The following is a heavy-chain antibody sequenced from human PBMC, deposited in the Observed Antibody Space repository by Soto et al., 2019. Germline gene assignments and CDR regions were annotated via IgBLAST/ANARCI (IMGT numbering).Heavy chain of an antibody. CDR3: ARDRDYDFWSGYQVNWFDP. V-gene: IGHV4-30-4*01. Sequence: SETLSLTCTVSGGSISRGDYYWSWIRQPPGKGLEWIGYIYYSGSTYYNPSLKSRVTISVDTSKNQFSLKLTSVTAADTAVYYCARDRDYDFWSGYQVNWFDP. J-gene: IGHJ5*02. CDR1: GGSISRGDYY. CDR2: IYYSGST. D-gene: IGHD3-3*01.